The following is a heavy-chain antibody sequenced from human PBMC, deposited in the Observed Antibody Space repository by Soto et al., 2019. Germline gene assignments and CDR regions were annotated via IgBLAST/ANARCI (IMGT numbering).Heavy chain of an antibody. J-gene: IGHJ6*03. Sequence: QLQLQESGPGLVKPSETLSLTCTVSGGSISISTYHWGWIRQPPGKGLEWIGSINYSGSTYYNPSFKSRVTISVDASENQFSLKLSSVTAADTAVYYCARHIEAASQWPVDYMDVWGKGTTVTVSS. CDR3: ARHIEAASQWPVDYMDV. D-gene: IGHD6-13*01. V-gene: IGHV4-39*01. CDR1: GGSISISTYH. CDR2: INYSGST.